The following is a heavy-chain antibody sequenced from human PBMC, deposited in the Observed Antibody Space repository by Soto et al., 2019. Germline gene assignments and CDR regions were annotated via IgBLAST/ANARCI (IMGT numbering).Heavy chain of an antibody. Sequence: SVKVSCKASGGTFSSYAISWVRQAPGQGLEWMGGIIPILGTANYAQKFQGRVTITADESTSTAYMELSSLRSEDTAVYYCAREEGRGYDYVRYFDYWGQGTLVTVSS. CDR1: GGTFSSYA. V-gene: IGHV1-69*13. CDR2: IIPILGTA. D-gene: IGHD5-12*01. J-gene: IGHJ4*02. CDR3: AREEGRGYDYVRYFDY.